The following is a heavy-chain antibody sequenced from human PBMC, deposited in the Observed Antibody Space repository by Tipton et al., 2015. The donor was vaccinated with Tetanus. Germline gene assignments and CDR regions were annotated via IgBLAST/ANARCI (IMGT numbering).Heavy chain of an antibody. CDR3: ARHFGEMLYAPFRFDP. D-gene: IGHD3-3*01. V-gene: IGHV5-51*01. J-gene: IGHJ5*02. Sequence: QLVQSGAEVKKSGESLKISCQGSGYNFNLYWIVWVRQMPGKGLEYMGIIYPGDSDTRYSPSFQGQVTISADKSTSTAYLQWSRLKASDTAIYYCARHFGEMLYAPFRFDPWGQGTLVTVSS. CDR2: IYPGDSDT. CDR1: GYNFNLYW.